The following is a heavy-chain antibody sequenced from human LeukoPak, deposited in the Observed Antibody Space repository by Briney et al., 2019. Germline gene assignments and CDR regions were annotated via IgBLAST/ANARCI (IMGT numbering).Heavy chain of an antibody. CDR2: INPNSGGT. CDR3: AMDRVLSGVYGY. CDR1: GYTFTGYY. D-gene: IGHD2-8*01. J-gene: IGHJ4*02. Sequence: ASVKVSCKASGYTFTGYYMHWVRQAPGQGLEWMGWINPNSGGTNYAQKFQGRVAMTRDTSISTAYMELSRLRSEDTAVYYCAMDRVLSGVYGYWGQGTLVTVSS. V-gene: IGHV1-2*02.